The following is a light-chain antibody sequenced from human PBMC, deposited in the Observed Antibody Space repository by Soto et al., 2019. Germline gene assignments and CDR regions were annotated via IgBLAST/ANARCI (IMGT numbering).Light chain of an antibody. Sequence: DIQMTQSPSTLSASVGDSVTIPCRVSQTISDLVAWYQQHPGRAPKLLIYDGSTLQNGVPSRFSGRRSGTGFTLTITSLQPDDFATYYCQQYGDYSTFGQGTKL. CDR2: DGS. V-gene: IGKV1-5*01. CDR1: QTISDL. CDR3: QQYGDYST. J-gene: IGKJ2*01.